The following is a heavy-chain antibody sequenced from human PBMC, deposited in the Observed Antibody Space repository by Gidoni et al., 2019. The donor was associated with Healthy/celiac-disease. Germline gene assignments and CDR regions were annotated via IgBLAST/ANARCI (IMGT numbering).Heavy chain of an antibody. CDR2: IYYSGST. Sequence: QLQLQESGPGLVKPPETLSLTCTVSGGSISSSSYYWGWIRQPPGKGLEWIGSIYYSGSTYYNPSLKSRVTISVDTSKNQFSLKLSSVTAADTAVYYCARPPVIAAAGYWYFDLWGRGTLVTVSS. CDR1: GGSISSSSYY. D-gene: IGHD6-13*01. J-gene: IGHJ2*01. V-gene: IGHV4-39*01. CDR3: ARPPVIAAAGYWYFDL.